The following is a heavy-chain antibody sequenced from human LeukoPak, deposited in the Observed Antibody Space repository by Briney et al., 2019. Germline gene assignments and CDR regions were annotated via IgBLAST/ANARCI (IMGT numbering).Heavy chain of an antibody. J-gene: IGHJ5*02. CDR2: IYTSGST. CDR1: GGSISSSSYY. CDR3: ARELRGVDGSGGSRWFDP. D-gene: IGHD3-10*01. V-gene: IGHV4-61*02. Sequence: SETLSLTCTVSGGSISSSSYYCGWIRQPAGKGLEWIGRIYTSGSTNYNPSLKSRVTMSVDTSKNQFSLKLSSVTAADTAVYYCARELRGVDGSGGSRWFDPWGQGTLVTVSS.